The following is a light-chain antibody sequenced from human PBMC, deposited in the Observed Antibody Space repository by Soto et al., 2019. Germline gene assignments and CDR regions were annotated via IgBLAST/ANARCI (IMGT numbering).Light chain of an antibody. Sequence: QSVPTQPPSASGIPGQRVTISCSGSSSNIGGDSVNWYQQLPGTAPKLLIHKNNHRPSGVPDRFSGSRSGTSASLAISGLQSEDEADYYCATWDDSLNGYVFGTGTKVTVL. V-gene: IGLV1-44*01. J-gene: IGLJ1*01. CDR3: ATWDDSLNGYV. CDR1: SSNIGGDS. CDR2: KNN.